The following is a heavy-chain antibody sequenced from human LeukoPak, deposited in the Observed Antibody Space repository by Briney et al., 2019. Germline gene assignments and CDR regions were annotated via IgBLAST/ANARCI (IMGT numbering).Heavy chain of an antibody. CDR3: ARGLTGSRRYFDS. Sequence: SETLSLTCTVSGGSISSSSYYWGWIRQPPGKGLEWIGSIYYSGSTYYNPSLKSRVTISVDTSKNQFSLKLTSVTAADTAVYYCARGLTGSRRYFDSWGQGTPVTVSS. D-gene: IGHD3-10*01. CDR1: GGSISSSSYY. CDR2: IYYSGST. V-gene: IGHV4-39*07. J-gene: IGHJ4*02.